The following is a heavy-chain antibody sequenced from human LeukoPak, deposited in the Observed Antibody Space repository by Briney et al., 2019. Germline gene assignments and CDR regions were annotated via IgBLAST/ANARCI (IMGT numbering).Heavy chain of an antibody. J-gene: IGHJ4*02. V-gene: IGHV4-59*01. CDR3: ARSTWGYCSSTSCYGYDNYAFDY. D-gene: IGHD2-2*01. CDR2: IYYSGST. CDR1: GGSISSYY. Sequence: SETLSLTCTVSGGSISSYYWSRIRQPPGKGLEWIGYIYYSGSTNYNPSLKSRVTISVDTSKNQFSLKLSSVTAADTAVYYCARSTWGYCSSTSCYGYDNYAFDYWGQGTLVTVSS.